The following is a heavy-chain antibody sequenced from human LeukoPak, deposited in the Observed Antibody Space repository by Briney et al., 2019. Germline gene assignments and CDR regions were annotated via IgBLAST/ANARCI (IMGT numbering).Heavy chain of an antibody. CDR3: AKDLIVNSNWYYFGS. CDR2: IGDSGGTT. V-gene: IGHV3-23*01. D-gene: IGHD6-13*01. CDR1: GFTFSRNA. Sequence: GGSLRLSCAVSGFTFSRNAMSWVRQAPGKGLEWVSVIGDSGGTTYYADSVKGRFTISRDNSKNTLYLQMNSLRAEDTAVYYCAKDLIVNSNWYYFGSWGQGTLVTVSS. J-gene: IGHJ4*02.